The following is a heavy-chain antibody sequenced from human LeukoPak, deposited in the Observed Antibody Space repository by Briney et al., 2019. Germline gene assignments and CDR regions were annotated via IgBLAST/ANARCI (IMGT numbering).Heavy chain of an antibody. CDR2: INSDGSWT. J-gene: IGHJ4*02. CDR3: VSFYETY. CDR1: GNYW. D-gene: IGHD2-2*01. V-gene: IGHV3-74*01. Sequence: GGSLRLSCAASGNYWMHWFRQAPGKGLVWVSHINSDGSWTSYADSVKGRFTISKDNAKNTVYLQMNNLRAEDTAVYYCVSFYETYWGRGTLVTVSS.